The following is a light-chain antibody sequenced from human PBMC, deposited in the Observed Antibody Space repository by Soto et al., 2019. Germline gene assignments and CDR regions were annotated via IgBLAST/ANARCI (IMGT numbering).Light chain of an antibody. Sequence: QSELTPPASVSGSPGQSITISCTGTSRDVGGYSYVSWYQQYPGKSPKLLLYEVTHRLSGVSNRFSVSRSGNATSLTIYPLQADDEADYCFSSSVISNTLPFVFGTVAKVT. CDR3: SSSVISNTLPFV. J-gene: IGLJ1*01. V-gene: IGLV2-14*01. CDR1: SRDVGGYSY. CDR2: EVT.